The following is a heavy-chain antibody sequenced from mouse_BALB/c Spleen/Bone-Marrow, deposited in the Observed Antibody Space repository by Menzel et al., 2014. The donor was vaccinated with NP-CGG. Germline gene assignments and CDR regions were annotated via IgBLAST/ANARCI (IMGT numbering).Heavy chain of an antibody. V-gene: IGHV5-17*02. CDR2: ISGGSSTI. CDR1: GFTFSSFG. CDR3: ARGVYGYVKYAMDY. Sequence: DVKLVESGGGLVQPGRSRKLSCAASGFTFSSFGMHWVRQAPEKGLEWVAYISGGSSTIYYADTVKGRFTISRDNPKNTLFLQMTSLRSEDTAMYYCARGVYGYVKYAMDYWGQGTSVTVSS. J-gene: IGHJ4*01. D-gene: IGHD1-2*01.